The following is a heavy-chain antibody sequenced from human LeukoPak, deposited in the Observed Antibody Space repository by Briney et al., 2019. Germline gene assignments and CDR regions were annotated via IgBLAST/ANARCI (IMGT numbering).Heavy chain of an antibody. D-gene: IGHD1-7*01. CDR1: GGTFSSYA. CDR3: ARGGERITGTLSGRFDP. V-gene: IGHV1-69*01. J-gene: IGHJ5*02. CDR2: IIPIFDTA. Sequence: GASVKVSCKASGGTFSSYAISWVRQAPGQGLEWMGGIIPIFDTANYAQKFQGRVTITADESTSTAYMELSSLRSEDTAVYYCARGGERITGTLSGRFDPWGQGTLVTVSS.